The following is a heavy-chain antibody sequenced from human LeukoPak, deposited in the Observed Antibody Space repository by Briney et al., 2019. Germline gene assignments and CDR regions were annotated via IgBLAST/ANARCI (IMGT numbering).Heavy chain of an antibody. CDR2: IYPDDSDT. D-gene: IGHD4-23*01. CDR3: ASRVVTADAFDI. V-gene: IGHV5-51*01. CDR1: GYSFTTYW. Sequence: GEPLKISCKGSGYSFTTYWIGWVRQMPGKGLEWMGIIYPDDSDTRYGPSFQGQVTISADKSIRTAYLQWSSLKASDTAMYYCASRVVTADAFDIWGQGTMVTVSS. J-gene: IGHJ3*02.